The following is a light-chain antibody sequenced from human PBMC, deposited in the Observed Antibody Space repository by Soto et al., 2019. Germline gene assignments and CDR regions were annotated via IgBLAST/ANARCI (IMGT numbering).Light chain of an antibody. CDR3: QLFGSSPRYT. J-gene: IGKJ2*01. CDR1: QSVSTS. Sequence: EIVLTQSPATLSLSPGERATLSCRASQSVSTSLAWFQQRPGQAPRLLIYDSSNRATGIPDRFSGSGSGADFTLTISRLEPEDFAVYYCQLFGSSPRYTFGRGTKLEIK. CDR2: DSS. V-gene: IGKV3-20*01.